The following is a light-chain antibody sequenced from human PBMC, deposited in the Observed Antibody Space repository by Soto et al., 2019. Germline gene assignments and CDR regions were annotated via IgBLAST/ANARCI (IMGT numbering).Light chain of an antibody. CDR1: SSDVGGYNY. J-gene: IGLJ1*01. Sequence: QSVLTQSASVSGSPGQSITISCTGTSSDVGGYNYVSWYQQHPGKAPKLMIYDVSNRPSGVSNRFSGSKSGNTASLTISGLQAEDEADYYRSSYTSSSTYVFGTGTKVTVL. V-gene: IGLV2-14*01. CDR2: DVS. CDR3: SSYTSSSTYV.